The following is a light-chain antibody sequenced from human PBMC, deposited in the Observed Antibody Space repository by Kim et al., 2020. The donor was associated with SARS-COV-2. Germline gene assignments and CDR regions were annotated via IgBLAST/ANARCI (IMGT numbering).Light chain of an antibody. CDR2: GAS. V-gene: IGKV3-15*01. J-gene: IGKJ2*01. Sequence: EIVMTQSPATLSVSPGERATLSWRASQSLSSYLAWYQQKPGQAPTLLIYGASTGATGIPARFSGSGSGTEFTLTISSLQSEDFAVYYCQQYKEWPDTWGQGTKLEI. CDR3: QQYKEWPDT. CDR1: QSLSSY.